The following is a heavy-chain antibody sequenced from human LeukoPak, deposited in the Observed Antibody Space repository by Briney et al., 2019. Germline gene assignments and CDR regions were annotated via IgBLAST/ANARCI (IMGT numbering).Heavy chain of an antibody. V-gene: IGHV4-61*02. J-gene: IGHJ4*02. Sequence: PSQTLSLTCTVSGGSISSGGYYWSWIRQPAGKGLEWIGRIYSSGSTNYNASLKSRVTMSVDTSKNQFSLKLSSVTAADTAVYYCAREVSARDGSLGRPFDYWGQGTLVTVSS. D-gene: IGHD5-24*01. CDR3: AREVSARDGSLGRPFDY. CDR1: GGSISSGGYY. CDR2: IYSSGST.